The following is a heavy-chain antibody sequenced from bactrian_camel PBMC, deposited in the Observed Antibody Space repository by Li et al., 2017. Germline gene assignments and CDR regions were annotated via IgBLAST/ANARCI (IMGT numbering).Heavy chain of an antibody. V-gene: IGHV3S40*01. CDR1: GFALNTAF. D-gene: IGHD2*01. J-gene: IGHJ4*01. Sequence: VQLVESGGGEVQAGGSMRLSCATSGFALNTAFMRWVRQAPGKGLEWVATINYAGDKVYYADSVNGRFTISRDDSTSTVFLQLNSLKTEDTAKYYCTPGVYWGQGTQVTVS. CDR2: INYAGDKV. CDR3: TPGVY.